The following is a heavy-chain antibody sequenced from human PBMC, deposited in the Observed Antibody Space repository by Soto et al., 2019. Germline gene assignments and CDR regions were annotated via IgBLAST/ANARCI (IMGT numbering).Heavy chain of an antibody. J-gene: IGHJ4*02. D-gene: IGHD3-10*01. Sequence: QVQLVESGGGVVQPGRSLRLSCAASGFIFSNYAMHWVRQAPGQGLEWVALIWSDGSYENYAESVKGRFTISRDNSKSTLYVQMNSLRLEDTAVYFCARGTGSGSFLIDYWGQGTLVTVSS. CDR3: ARGTGSGSFLIDY. CDR2: IWSDGSYE. CDR1: GFIFSNYA. V-gene: IGHV3-33*01.